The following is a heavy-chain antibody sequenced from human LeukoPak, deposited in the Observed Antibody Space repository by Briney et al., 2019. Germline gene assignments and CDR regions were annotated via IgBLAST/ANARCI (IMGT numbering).Heavy chain of an antibody. V-gene: IGHV3-30*18. CDR1: GFTFSSYG. J-gene: IGHJ6*02. CDR2: ISYDGSNK. D-gene: IGHD5-18*01. CDR3: AKVSLSGGYSYGPNYGMDV. Sequence: GGSLRLSCAASGFTFSSYGMHWVHQAPGKGLEWVAVISYDGSNKYYADSVKGRFTISRDNSKNTLYLQMNSLRAEDTAVYYCAKVSLSGGYSYGPNYGMDVWGQGTTVTVSS.